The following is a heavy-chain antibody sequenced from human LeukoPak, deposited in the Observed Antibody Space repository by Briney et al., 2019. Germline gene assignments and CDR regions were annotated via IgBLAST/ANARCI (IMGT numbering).Heavy chain of an antibody. V-gene: IGHV3-48*01. CDR3: ARGMSSLLDH. D-gene: IGHD6-13*01. CDR1: GFTFSSYS. J-gene: IGHJ4*02. Sequence: GGSLRLSCAASGFTFSSYSMNWVRQAPGKGLEWVSYISSSSSTIYYADSVKGRFTISRDNAKNSLYLQMNSLRAEDTAVYYCARGMSSLLDHWGQGTLVTVSS. CDR2: ISSSSSTI.